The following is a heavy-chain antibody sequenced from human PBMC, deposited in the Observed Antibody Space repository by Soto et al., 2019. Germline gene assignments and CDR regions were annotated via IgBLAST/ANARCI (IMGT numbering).Heavy chain of an antibody. CDR2: IIPIFGTA. CDR1: GGTFSSYA. D-gene: IGHD3-22*01. Sequence: QVQLVQSGAEVKKPGSSVKVSCKASGGTFSSYAISWVRQAPGQGLEWMGGIIPIFGTANYAQKFQGRVTITADESTSTAYMALSSLRSDDTAVYYCAGDRETYYYDSSGYTRDYWGQGTLVTVSS. J-gene: IGHJ4*02. V-gene: IGHV1-69*01. CDR3: AGDRETYYYDSSGYTRDY.